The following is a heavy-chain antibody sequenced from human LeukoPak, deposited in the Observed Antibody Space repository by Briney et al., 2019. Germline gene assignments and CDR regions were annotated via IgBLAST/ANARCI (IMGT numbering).Heavy chain of an antibody. CDR3: ARDESSSGYCSGGSCYSITPGWFDP. CDR2: IKQDGSEK. D-gene: IGHD2-15*01. CDR1: GFTFSSHW. Sequence: GGSLRLSCAASGFTFSSHWMSWVRQAPGKGLEWVANIKQDGSEKYYVDSVKGRFTISRDNAKNSLYLQMNSLRAEDTAVYYCARDESSSGYCSGGSCYSITPGWFDPWGQGTLVTVSS. J-gene: IGHJ5*02. V-gene: IGHV3-7*01.